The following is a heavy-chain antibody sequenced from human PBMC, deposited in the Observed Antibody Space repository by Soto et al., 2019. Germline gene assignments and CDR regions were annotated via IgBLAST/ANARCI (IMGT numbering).Heavy chain of an antibody. CDR3: ARVLYPKYYYYMDV. J-gene: IGHJ6*03. D-gene: IGHD2-8*01. CDR1: GGSISSSSYY. CDR2: IYYSGCT. Sequence: SETLSLTCTVSGGSISSSSYYWGWIRQPPGKGLEWIGSIYYSGCTYYNPSFKSRVTISVDTSKNQFSLKLSSVTAADAAVYYCARVLYPKYYYYMDVWGKGTTVTVS. V-gene: IGHV4-39*07.